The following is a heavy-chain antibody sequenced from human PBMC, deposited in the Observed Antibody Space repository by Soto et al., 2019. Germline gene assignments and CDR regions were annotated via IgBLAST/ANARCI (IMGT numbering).Heavy chain of an antibody. Sequence: VQLVESGGGLVKPGGSLRLSCAASGFMFDTYSMDWVRQAPGKGLEWVSSISGSGRYIYYADSVKGRFTISRDNAKNSLYLQMNSLRAEDMAVYYCAREGSTSSYYMDVWGKGTTVTVSS. CDR3: AREGSTSSYYMDV. J-gene: IGHJ6*03. CDR2: ISGSGRYI. V-gene: IGHV3-21*01. D-gene: IGHD2-2*01. CDR1: GFMFDTYS.